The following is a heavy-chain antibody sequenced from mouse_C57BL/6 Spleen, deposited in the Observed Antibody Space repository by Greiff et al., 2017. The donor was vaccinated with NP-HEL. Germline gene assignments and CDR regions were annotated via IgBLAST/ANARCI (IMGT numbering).Heavy chain of an antibody. Sequence: VHLVESGAELARPGASVKLSCKASGYTFTSYGISWVKQRTGQGLEWIGEIYPRSGNTYYNEKFKGKATLTADKSSSTAYMELRSLTSEDSAVYFCARLLRHFDYWGQGTTLTVSS. V-gene: IGHV1-81*01. CDR2: IYPRSGNT. J-gene: IGHJ2*01. CDR1: GYTFTSYG. CDR3: ARLLRHFDY. D-gene: IGHD1-2*01.